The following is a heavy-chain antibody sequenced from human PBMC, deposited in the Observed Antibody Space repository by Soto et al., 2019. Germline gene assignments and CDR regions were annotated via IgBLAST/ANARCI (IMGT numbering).Heavy chain of an antibody. D-gene: IGHD1-1*01. CDR1: GGTFSSYA. J-gene: IGHJ6*02. CDR2: IIPIFGTA. CDR3: ARIQQERRFYYYYGMDV. Sequence: QVQLVQSGAEVKKPGSSVKVSCKASGGTFSSYAISWVRQAPGQGLEWMGGIIPIFGTANYAQKFQGRVTITADESTSTAYMELSSLRSEDTAVYYCARIQQERRFYYYYGMDVWGQGTTVTVSS. V-gene: IGHV1-69*01.